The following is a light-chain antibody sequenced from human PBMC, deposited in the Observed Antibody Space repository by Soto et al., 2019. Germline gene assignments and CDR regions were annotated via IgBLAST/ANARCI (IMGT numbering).Light chain of an antibody. CDR1: QDIGSY. J-gene: IGKJ3*01. CDR3: LQLNSYPGT. CDR2: TAS. Sequence: DLQLTQSPSFLSASVGDRVTITCRASQDIGSYLAWYQQRPGKAPKLLIYTASTLLSGVPSRFSGSGSGTVFTLTISSLQAADFAAYFCLQLNSYPGTFGPGTKVDIK. V-gene: IGKV1-9*01.